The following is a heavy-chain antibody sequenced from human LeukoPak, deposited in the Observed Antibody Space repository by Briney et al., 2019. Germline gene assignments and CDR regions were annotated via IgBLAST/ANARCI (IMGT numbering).Heavy chain of an antibody. V-gene: IGHV4-59*08. CDR2: IYYSGST. Sequence: SETLSLTCTVSGGSISRYYWSWIRQPPGKGLEWIGYIYYSGSTNYNPSLKSRVTISVDTSKNQFSLKLSSVTAADTAVYYCARHRYYYDSSGYYYVFDYWGQGTLATVSS. J-gene: IGHJ4*02. CDR1: GGSISRYY. D-gene: IGHD3-22*01. CDR3: ARHRYYYDSSGYYYVFDY.